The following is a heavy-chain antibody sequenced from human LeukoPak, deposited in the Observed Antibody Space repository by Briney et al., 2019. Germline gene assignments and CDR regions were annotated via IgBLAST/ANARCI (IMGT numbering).Heavy chain of an antibody. V-gene: IGHV3-48*01. D-gene: IGHD3-3*01. CDR2: ISSSSTTV. Sequence: GGSLRLSCSASGFTFSSYSMNWVRQAPGKGLEWVSYISSSSTTVYYADSVKGRFTISRDNAKNSLYLQMNSLRVADTAVYYCARGPYKDFWSGYSDYWGQGTLVTVSS. J-gene: IGHJ4*02. CDR3: ARGPYKDFWSGYSDY. CDR1: GFTFSSYS.